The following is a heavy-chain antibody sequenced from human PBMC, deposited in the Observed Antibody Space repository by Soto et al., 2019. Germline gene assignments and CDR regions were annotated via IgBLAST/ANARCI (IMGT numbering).Heavy chain of an antibody. CDR1: GGSFSGYY. V-gene: IGHV4-34*01. D-gene: IGHD3-3*01. CDR3: ARGLYDFWSGYPYYYYGMDV. J-gene: IGHJ6*04. Sequence: SETLSLTCAVYGGSFSGYYWSWIRQPPGKGLEWIGEINHSGSTNYNPSLKSRVTISVDTSKNQFSLKLSSVTAADTAVYYCARGLYDFWSGYPYYYYGMDVWGKGTTVTVSS. CDR2: INHSGST.